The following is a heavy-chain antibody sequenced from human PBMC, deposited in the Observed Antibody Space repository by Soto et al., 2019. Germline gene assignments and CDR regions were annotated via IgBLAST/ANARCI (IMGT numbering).Heavy chain of an antibody. V-gene: IGHV1-2*02. J-gene: IGHJ6*03. CDR2: INTNGGDT. CDR3: ARAFLPPPYHYYMDV. Sequence: QEQLVQSGAEVKNPGASVKVSCKASGYTFTVYYMNWVRQAPGQGLEWMGWINTNGGDTNYAQKFQGRVTMTRDTSINTAYMELSRLRSDDTAVYYCARAFLPPPYHYYMDVWGTGTTVTVSS. CDR1: GYTFTVYY.